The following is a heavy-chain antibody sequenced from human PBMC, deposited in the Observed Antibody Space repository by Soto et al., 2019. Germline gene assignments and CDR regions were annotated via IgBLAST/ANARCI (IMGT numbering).Heavy chain of an antibody. CDR2: ISAYNGNT. D-gene: IGHD5-12*01. CDR3: ARWLDGYNYYWFDP. CDR1: GYTFTSYG. V-gene: IGHV1-18*01. J-gene: IGHJ5*02. Sequence: ASVKVSCKASGYTFTSYGISWVRQAPGQGLEWMGWISAYNGNTNYAQKLQGRVTMTTDTSTSTAYMELRSLRSDDTAVYYCARWLDGYNYYWFDPWGQGTLVTVSS.